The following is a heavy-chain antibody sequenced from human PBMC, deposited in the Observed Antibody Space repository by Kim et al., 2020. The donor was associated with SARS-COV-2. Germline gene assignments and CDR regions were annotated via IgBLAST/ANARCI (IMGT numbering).Heavy chain of an antibody. CDR3: ARAMIWGSYRIVAFDI. Sequence: GGSLRLSCAASGFTFSSYAMHWVRQAPGKGLEWVAVISYDGSNKYYADSVKGRFTISRDNSKNTLYLQMNSLRAEDTAVYYCARAMIWGSYRIVAFDIWGQGTMVTVSS. D-gene: IGHD3-16*02. CDR2: ISYDGSNK. CDR1: GFTFSSYA. J-gene: IGHJ3*02. V-gene: IGHV3-30*04.